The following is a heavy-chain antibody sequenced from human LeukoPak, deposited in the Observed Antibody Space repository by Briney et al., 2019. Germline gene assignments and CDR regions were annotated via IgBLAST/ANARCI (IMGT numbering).Heavy chain of an antibody. D-gene: IGHD6-19*01. J-gene: IGHJ4*02. CDR3: ARHMRAVAGTLGRNFDF. Sequence: PSETLSLTCAVYSGSFSGYYWTWIRQPPGKGLEWIGEINHRGRINYNSSLKGRVTISVDTSKNQFSLKLTPVTAADTAMYYCARHMRAVAGTLGRNFDFWGQGTLVTVSS. CDR2: INHRGRI. V-gene: IGHV4-34*01. CDR1: SGSFSGYY.